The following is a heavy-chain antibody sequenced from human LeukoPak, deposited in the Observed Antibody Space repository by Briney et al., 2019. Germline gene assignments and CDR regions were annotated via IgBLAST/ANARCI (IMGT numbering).Heavy chain of an antibody. J-gene: IGHJ4*02. Sequence: PSETLSLTCTVSGGSISSSSYYWGWIRQPPGKGLEWIGSIYYSGSTYYNPSLKSRVTISVDTSKNQFPLKLSSVTAADTAVYYCARQGTTVTTHLSLIDYWGQGTLVTVSS. V-gene: IGHV4-39*01. CDR1: GGSISSSSYY. CDR3: ARQGTTVTTHLSLIDY. CDR2: IYYSGST. D-gene: IGHD4-17*01.